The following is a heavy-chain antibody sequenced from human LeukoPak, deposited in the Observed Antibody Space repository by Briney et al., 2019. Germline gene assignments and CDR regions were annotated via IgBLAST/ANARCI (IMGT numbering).Heavy chain of an antibody. CDR1: GGSISSSNW. Sequence: PSETLSLTCAVSGGSISSSNWWSWVRQSPGQGLEWIGYIHFRGSTYYSPSLKSRVSMSVDSSENQFSLKLRSVTAADTAVYYCARAREEADDAFDIWGQGTMVTVSS. V-gene: IGHV4-30-4*01. CDR3: ARAREEADDAFDI. J-gene: IGHJ3*02. CDR2: IHFRGST.